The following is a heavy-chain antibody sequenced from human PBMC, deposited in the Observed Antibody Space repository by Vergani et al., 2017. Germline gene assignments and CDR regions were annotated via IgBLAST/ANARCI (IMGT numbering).Heavy chain of an antibody. J-gene: IGHJ4*02. CDR1: GYTFTSYG. V-gene: IGHV1-18*01. Sequence: QVQLVQSGAEVKKPGASVKVSCKASGYTFTSYGISWVRQAPGQGLEWMGWISAYNGNTNYAQKLQGRVTMTTDTSTSTVYMELRSLRSDDTGVYYCARGGWRIGVRRPVPGTDFDYWGQGTLVTVSS. CDR3: ARGGWRIGVRRPVPGTDFDY. D-gene: IGHD6-19*01. CDR2: ISAYNGNT.